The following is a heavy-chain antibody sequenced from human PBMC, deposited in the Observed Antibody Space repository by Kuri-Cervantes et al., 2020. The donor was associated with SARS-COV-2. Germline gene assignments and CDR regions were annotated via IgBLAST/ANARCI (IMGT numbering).Heavy chain of an antibody. CDR1: GGSISSGGYS. D-gene: IGHD6-19*01. V-gene: IGHV4-30-2*01. Sequence: SQTLSLTCAVSGGSISSGGYSWNWIRQPPGKGLEWIGYIYQSGSTFYNPSLKSRVTISLDRSKKQFSLKLSSVTAADTAVYYCAREWYSSGWYFDYWGQGTLVTVSS. CDR2: IYQSGST. CDR3: AREWYSSGWYFDY. J-gene: IGHJ4*02.